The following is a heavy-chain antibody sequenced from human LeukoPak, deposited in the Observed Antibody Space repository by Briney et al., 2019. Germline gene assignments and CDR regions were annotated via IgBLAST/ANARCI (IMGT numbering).Heavy chain of an antibody. J-gene: IGHJ4*02. V-gene: IGHV1-24*01. Sequence: ASVKVSCKVSGYTLTELSMHWVRQAPGKGLEWMGGFDPEDGETIYAHKFQGRVTMAEDTSTDTADMELSSLRSEDTAVYYCAIAVFAEYCSGGSCYPDYWGQGTLVTVSS. CDR3: AIAVFAEYCSGGSCYPDY. CDR2: FDPEDGET. D-gene: IGHD2-15*01. CDR1: GYTLTELS.